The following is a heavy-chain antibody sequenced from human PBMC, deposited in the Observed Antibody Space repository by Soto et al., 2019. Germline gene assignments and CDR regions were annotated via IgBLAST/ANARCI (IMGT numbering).Heavy chain of an antibody. Sequence: PGGSLRLSCAASGFTFSNHAMSWVRQAPGKGLEWVSLISGSGGNTNYADSVRGRFTISRDNSKKTVYLQMNSLRADDTAVYYCATGKANSVFGVDTLFDYWGQGTLVTVSS. CDR2: ISGSGGNT. D-gene: IGHD3-3*01. CDR1: GFTFSNHA. J-gene: IGHJ4*02. CDR3: ATGKANSVFGVDTLFDY. V-gene: IGHV3-23*01.